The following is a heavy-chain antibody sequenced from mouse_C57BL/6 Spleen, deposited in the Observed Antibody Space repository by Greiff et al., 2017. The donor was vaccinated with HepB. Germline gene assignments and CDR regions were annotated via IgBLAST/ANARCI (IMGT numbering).Heavy chain of an antibody. CDR3: VSYYSNLYYAMDY. CDR1: GYTFTSYW. V-gene: IGHV1-64*01. CDR2: IHPNSGST. Sequence: QVQLQQSGAELVKPGASVKLSCKASGYTFTSYWMHWVKQRPGQGLEWIGMIHPNSGSTNYNEKFKSKATLTVDKSSSTAYMQLSSLTSEDSAVYYCVSYYSNLYYAMDYWGQGTSVTFSS. D-gene: IGHD2-5*01. J-gene: IGHJ4*01.